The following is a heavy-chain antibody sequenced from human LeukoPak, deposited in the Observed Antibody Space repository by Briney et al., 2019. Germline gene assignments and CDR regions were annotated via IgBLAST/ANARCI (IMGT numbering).Heavy chain of an antibody. CDR2: ISGSGNIK. V-gene: IGHV3-48*03. J-gene: IGHJ6*03. Sequence: GGSLRLSCAASGFTFRNHEMSWVRQTPGKGLEWVSDISGSGNIKNYADSVKGRFTISRDNAKNSLFLQMNSLRAEDTAVYYCAKEPSPSSSLYYYMDAWGKGTSVTVSS. D-gene: IGHD6-6*01. CDR1: GFTFRNHE. CDR3: AKEPSPSSSLYYYMDA.